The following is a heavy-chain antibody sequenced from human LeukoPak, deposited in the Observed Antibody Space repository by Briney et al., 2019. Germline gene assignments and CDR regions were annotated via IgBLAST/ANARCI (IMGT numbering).Heavy chain of an antibody. CDR2: ITRSGAVK. J-gene: IGHJ6*02. CDR1: GFTFNYYE. D-gene: IGHD2-2*01. V-gene: IGHV3-48*03. CDR3: AGSADVYSSSWSSYYYHGLDV. Sequence: GGSLRLSCVASGFTFNYYEMNSVRQAPRKGVEWVSHITRSGAVKYYTDSVKGRFTISRDNAKNSVFLQMDSLSAEDTAVYYCAGSADVYSSSWSSYYYHGLDVWGQGTTVTVSS.